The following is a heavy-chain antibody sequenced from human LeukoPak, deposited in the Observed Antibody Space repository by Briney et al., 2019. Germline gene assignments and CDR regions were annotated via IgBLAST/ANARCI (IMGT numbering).Heavy chain of an antibody. Sequence: GGSLRLSCAASGFTFSSYGMHWVRQAPGKGLEWVAFIRYDGSNKYYADSVKGRFTISRDNSKNTLYLQMNSLRAEDTAVYYCSGSYLYYYYYYMNVWGKGTTVTISS. J-gene: IGHJ6*03. D-gene: IGHD1-26*01. CDR3: SGSYLYYYYYYMNV. V-gene: IGHV3-30*02. CDR1: GFTFSSYG. CDR2: IRYDGSNK.